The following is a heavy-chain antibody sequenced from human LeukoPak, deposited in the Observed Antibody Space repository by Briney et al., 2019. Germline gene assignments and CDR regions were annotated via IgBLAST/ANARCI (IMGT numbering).Heavy chain of an antibody. CDR1: GYTFTGYY. V-gene: IGHV1-2*02. D-gene: IGHD4-17*01. Sequence: GASVKVSCKASGYTFTGYYMHWVRQAPGQGLEWMGWINPNSGGTNYAQKFQGRVTMTRDTSISTAYMELSRLRPDDTAVYYCARGRTVTTSPADYWGQGTLVTVSS. J-gene: IGHJ4*02. CDR2: INPNSGGT. CDR3: ARGRTVTTSPADY.